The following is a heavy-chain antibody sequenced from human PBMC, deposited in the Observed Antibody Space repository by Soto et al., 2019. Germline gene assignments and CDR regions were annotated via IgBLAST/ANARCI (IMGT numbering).Heavy chain of an antibody. CDR2: IYYGGDT. CDR3: VRDGNAS. J-gene: IGHJ5*02. D-gene: IGHD1-1*01. Sequence: QVQLQESGPGLVYPAETLSLTCTVSGASVSSGDYYWGWVRQPPGKGLEWIGYIYYGGDTYYNPSLKSRVSVSVDTSKNQFSLQLTSVTAADTAMYYCVRDGNASWGQGTLVTVSS. CDR1: GASVSSGDYY. V-gene: IGHV4-30-4*01.